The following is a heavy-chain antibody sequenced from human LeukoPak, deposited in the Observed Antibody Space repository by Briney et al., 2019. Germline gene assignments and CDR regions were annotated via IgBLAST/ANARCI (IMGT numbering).Heavy chain of an antibody. J-gene: IGHJ4*02. Sequence: GGSLRLSYAASGFTFGNYAMIWIRQSPGKGLEWVSVISGSGDITNDADSVTGRFTISRDNSKNTLYLHMNSLSAEDTAIYYCAKLTRQHCGKDCPYPFDYCGQGTLVTVSS. V-gene: IGHV3-23*01. D-gene: IGHD2-21*01. CDR3: AKLTRQHCGKDCPYPFDY. CDR1: GFTFGNYA. CDR2: ISGSGDIT.